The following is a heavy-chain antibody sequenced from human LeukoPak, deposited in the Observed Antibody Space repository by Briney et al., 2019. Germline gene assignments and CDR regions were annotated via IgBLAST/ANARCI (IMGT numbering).Heavy chain of an antibody. J-gene: IGHJ4*02. CDR1: GDSISSGDYS. Sequence: SETLSLTCAVSGDSISSGDYSGSWIRQPPGKGLEWSGYIFHSGNTYYNPSLKSRVTISVDRSTTTLSLPLTSVPAADTAVHYCARRKWELATPGTYFDYWGQGTLVTVSS. V-gene: IGHV4-30-2*01. D-gene: IGHD1-26*01. CDR2: IFHSGNT. CDR3: ARRKWELATPGTYFDY.